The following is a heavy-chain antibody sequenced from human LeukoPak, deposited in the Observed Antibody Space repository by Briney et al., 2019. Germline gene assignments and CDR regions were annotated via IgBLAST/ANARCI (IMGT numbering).Heavy chain of an antibody. D-gene: IGHD2-8*01. CDR1: GYSFTTYG. CDR2: ISAYNGNT. V-gene: IGHV1-18*01. CDR3: ARVMVYAINDY. Sequence: ASVKVSCKASGYSFTTYGISWVRQAPGQGLEWMGWISAYNGNTDYAQKFQGRVTMTTDTSTSTAYMELRSLRSDDTAVYYCARVMVYAINDYWGQGTLVTVSS. J-gene: IGHJ4*02.